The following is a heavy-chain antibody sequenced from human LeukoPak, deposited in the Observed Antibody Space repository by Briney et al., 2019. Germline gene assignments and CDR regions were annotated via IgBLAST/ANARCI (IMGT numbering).Heavy chain of an antibody. CDR3: ARRDPGWNYFDY. Sequence: SETLSLTCAVSGGSINIHYWSWIRQPPGKGLEWIGDIYYTGRNNYNPSLKSRVTISLDTSKNHLSLNLTSVLAADTAIYYCARRDPGWNYFDYWGQGILVTVSS. CDR2: IYYTGRN. CDR1: GGSINIHY. D-gene: IGHD6-19*01. V-gene: IGHV4-59*08. J-gene: IGHJ4*02.